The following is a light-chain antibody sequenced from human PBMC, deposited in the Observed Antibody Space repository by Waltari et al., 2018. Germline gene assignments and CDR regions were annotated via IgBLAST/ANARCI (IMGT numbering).Light chain of an antibody. Sequence: QSALTQPASVSGSPGQSITISCTGTSSDVGTYDDVSWYQQHPGKAPKLMIYDVTKRPSGIANRFSGSKSGNTASLTISGLQAEDKADYYCSSYTTSSTVYVFGTGTKVTVL. CDR3: SSYTTSSTVYV. CDR2: DVT. J-gene: IGLJ1*01. CDR1: SSDVGTYDD. V-gene: IGLV2-14*03.